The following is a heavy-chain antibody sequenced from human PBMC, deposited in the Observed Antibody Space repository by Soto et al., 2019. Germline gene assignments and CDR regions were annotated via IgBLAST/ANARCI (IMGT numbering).Heavy chain of an antibody. CDR3: AGGYASGHYDF. Sequence: SETLSLTCAVYGGSFSGYYWSWIRQPPGKGLEWIGEINHSGSTNYNPSLKSRVTISVDRSKNQFSLKLSSVTAADTAVYYCAGGYASGHYDFWGQGTLVTVSS. CDR1: GGSFSGYY. CDR2: INHSGST. J-gene: IGHJ4*02. D-gene: IGHD3-10*01. V-gene: IGHV4-34*01.